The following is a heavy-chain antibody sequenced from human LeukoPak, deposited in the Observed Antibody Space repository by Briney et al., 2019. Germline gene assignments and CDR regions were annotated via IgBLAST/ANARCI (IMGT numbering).Heavy chain of an antibody. J-gene: IGHJ4*02. V-gene: IGHV3-21*01. CDR2: ISSSSSYI. Sequence: GGSLRLSCAASGFTFSSYSMNWVRQAPGKGLEWVSSISSSSSYIYYADSVKGRFTISRDNAKNSLYLQMNSLRAEDTAVYYCASEYSSSSVGGEWGQGTLVTVSS. CDR1: GFTFSSYS. D-gene: IGHD6-6*01. CDR3: ASEYSSSSVGGE.